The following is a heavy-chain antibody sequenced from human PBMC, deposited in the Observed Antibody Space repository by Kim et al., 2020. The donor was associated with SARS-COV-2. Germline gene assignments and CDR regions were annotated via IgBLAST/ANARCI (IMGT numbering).Heavy chain of an antibody. V-gene: IGHV3-66*01. Sequence: GGSLRLSCAASGFTVSSNYMSWVRQAPGKGLEWVSVIYSGGSTYYADSVKGRFTISRDNSKNTLYLQMNSLRAEDTAVYYCARDPIAAAGGDAFDIWGQGTMVTVSS. J-gene: IGHJ3*02. D-gene: IGHD6-13*01. CDR2: IYSGGST. CDR3: ARDPIAAAGGDAFDI. CDR1: GFTVSSNY.